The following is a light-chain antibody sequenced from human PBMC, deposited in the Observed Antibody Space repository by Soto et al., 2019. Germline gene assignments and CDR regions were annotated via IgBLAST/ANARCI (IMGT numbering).Light chain of an antibody. CDR2: DAS. CDR3: QQYGSSVT. J-gene: IGKJ4*01. CDR1: QTVRNNY. Sequence: VLTQSPGTLSLTPGERATLSCRASQTVRNNYLAWYQQKPGQAPRLLIYDASSRATGIPDRFSGGGSGTDFTLTISRLEPEDFAVYYCQQYGSSVTFGGGTKVDIK. V-gene: IGKV3-20*01.